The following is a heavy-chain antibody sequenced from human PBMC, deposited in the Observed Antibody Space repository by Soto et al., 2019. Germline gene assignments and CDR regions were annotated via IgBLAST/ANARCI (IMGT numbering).Heavy chain of an antibody. V-gene: IGHV2-26*01. D-gene: IGHD2-15*01. CDR2: IFSNDEK. J-gene: IGHJ6*02. CDR3: ARMTLGYCSGGSCHGLDYYYGMDV. Sequence: LTCTVSGFSLSNARMGVSWIRQPPGKALEWLAHIFSNDEKSYSTSLKSRLTISKDTSKSQVVLTMTNMDPVDTATYYCARMTLGYCSGGSCHGLDYYYGMDVWGQGTTVTVSS. CDR1: GFSLSNARMG.